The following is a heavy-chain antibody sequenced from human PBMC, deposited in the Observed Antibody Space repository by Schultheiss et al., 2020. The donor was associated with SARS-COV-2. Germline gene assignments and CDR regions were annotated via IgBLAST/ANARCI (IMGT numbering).Heavy chain of an antibody. CDR2: IWYDGSNK. CDR1: GFTFSRYG. D-gene: IGHD6-13*01. J-gene: IGHJ4*02. Sequence: GGSLRLSCAASGFTFSRYGIHWVRQAPGKGLEWVAVIWYDGSNKYYADSVKGRFSISRDNSKNTLYLQMNSLRAEDTAVYYCARGEQQLGRFDYWGQGILVTVSS. CDR3: ARGEQQLGRFDY. V-gene: IGHV3-33*01.